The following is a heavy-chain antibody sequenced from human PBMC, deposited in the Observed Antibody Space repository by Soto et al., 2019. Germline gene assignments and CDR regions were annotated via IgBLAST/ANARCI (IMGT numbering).Heavy chain of an antibody. J-gene: IGHJ4*02. Sequence: PGGSLRLSCAASGFTFSSYDMHWVRQATGKGLEWVSAIGTAGDTYYPGSVKGRFTISRENAKNSLYLQMNSLRAGDTAVYYCARGGYDYVWGSYRPEYYFDYWGQGTLVTVSS. CDR3: ARGGYDYVWGSYRPEYYFDY. D-gene: IGHD3-16*02. CDR2: IGTAGDT. V-gene: IGHV3-13*01. CDR1: GFTFSSYD.